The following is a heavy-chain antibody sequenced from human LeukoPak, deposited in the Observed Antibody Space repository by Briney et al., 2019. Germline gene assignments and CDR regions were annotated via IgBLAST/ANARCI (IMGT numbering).Heavy chain of an antibody. CDR1: GFTFSSYW. Sequence: SGGSLRLSCAASGFTFSSYWMTWVRQAPGKGLEWVANINQDGSVKYYVYSVEGRFTISRDNAKNSLYLQMNSLRAEDTAVYYCARIGYASSSLDYWGQGTLVTVSS. D-gene: IGHD6-6*01. V-gene: IGHV3-7*01. CDR2: INQDGSVK. CDR3: ARIGYASSSLDY. J-gene: IGHJ4*02.